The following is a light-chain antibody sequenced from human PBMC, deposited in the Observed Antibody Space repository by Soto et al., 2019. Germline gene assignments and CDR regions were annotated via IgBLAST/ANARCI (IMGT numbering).Light chain of an antibody. CDR3: QQYGTSEII. CDR2: DTS. CDR1: QSLTNSF. Sequence: GWTQSPVTLSLSPGERATLSCRASQSLTNSFMAWYQQKPGQAPRLLIYDTSSRASGIPDRFSGSGSGTDFTLTISRLETEDFAVFYCQQYGTSEIIFGQGARLEI. J-gene: IGKJ5*01. V-gene: IGKV3-20*01.